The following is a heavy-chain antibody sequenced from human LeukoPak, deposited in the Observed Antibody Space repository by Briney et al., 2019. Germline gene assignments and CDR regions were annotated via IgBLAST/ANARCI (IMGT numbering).Heavy chain of an antibody. J-gene: IGHJ3*01. D-gene: IGHD6-13*01. V-gene: IGHV3-74*01. CDR1: GFTFSENW. Sequence: PGGSVRLSCVASGFTFSENWMHWVRQAPGKGLAWVSNINRDGGLTNYADSVKGRFTISRDNARNTVYLQMSSLRVEDTAIYFCAREEHRLAEAGTSAFDLGGQGTLVTVSP. CDR2: INRDGGLT. CDR3: AREEHRLAEAGTSAFDL.